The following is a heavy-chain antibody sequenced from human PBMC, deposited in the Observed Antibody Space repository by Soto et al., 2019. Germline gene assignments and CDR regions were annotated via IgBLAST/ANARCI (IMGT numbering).Heavy chain of an antibody. CDR2: IIPIFGTA. J-gene: IGHJ6*02. V-gene: IGHV1-69*13. CDR3: ARLWGALSRYYYYGMDV. Sequence: SVKVSCKASGGTFSSYAISWVRQAPGQGLEWMGGIIPIFGTANYAQKFQGRVTITADESTSTAYMELSSLRSEDTAVYYCARLWGALSRYYYYGMDVWGQGTTVTVSS. CDR1: GGTFSSYA. D-gene: IGHD3-16*02.